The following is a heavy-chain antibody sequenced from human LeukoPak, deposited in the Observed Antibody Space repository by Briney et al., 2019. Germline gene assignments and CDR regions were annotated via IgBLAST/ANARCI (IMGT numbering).Heavy chain of an antibody. Sequence: KPSGTLSLTCAVSVGSLSSSSYYCGWIRQPPGKGLEWIGMIYYIVSTYYNPSLKSRVTISLDTSTNHFSLKLNSVTAADTAVYYCARDRALGSGKYYFDYWGRGTQVTVSS. CDR2: IYYIVST. V-gene: IGHV4-39*07. D-gene: IGHD3-16*01. CDR1: VGSLSSSSYY. CDR3: ARDRALGSGKYYFDY. J-gene: IGHJ4*01.